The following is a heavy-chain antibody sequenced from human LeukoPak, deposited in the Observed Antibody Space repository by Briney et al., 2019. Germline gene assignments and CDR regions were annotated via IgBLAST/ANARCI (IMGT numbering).Heavy chain of an antibody. J-gene: IGHJ4*02. CDR2: ISAYNGNT. V-gene: IGHV1-18*01. CDR1: GYTITSYG. D-gene: IGHD3-10*01. CDR3: ARAVSSGSYYSTEYYFDY. Sequence: ASVKVSCKASGYTITSYGISWVRQAPGQGLERMGWISAYNGNTNYAQKLQGRVTMTTDTSTSTAYMELRSLRSDDTAVYYCARAVSSGSYYSTEYYFDYWGQGTLVTVSS.